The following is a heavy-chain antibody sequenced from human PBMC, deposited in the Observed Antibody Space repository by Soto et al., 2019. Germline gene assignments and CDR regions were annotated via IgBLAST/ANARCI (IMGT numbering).Heavy chain of an antibody. V-gene: IGHV4-61*01. J-gene: IGHJ6*02. Sequence: SVTLSLTCTVSGGSVSTGSYDWSWIRQPPGKGLEWIGKIFFTGSAHYNPSLRNRVTMSVDTSKDQFSLTLTSVTAADTAVYYCARDGHGMDVWGQGTTVTVSS. CDR2: IFFTGSA. CDR1: GGSVSTGSYD. CDR3: ARDGHGMDV.